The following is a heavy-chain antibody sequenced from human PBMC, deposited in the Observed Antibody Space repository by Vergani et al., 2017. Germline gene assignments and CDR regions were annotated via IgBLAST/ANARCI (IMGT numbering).Heavy chain of an antibody. CDR2: ISSSSSTI. V-gene: IGHV3-48*01. CDR1: GFTFSSYS. CDR3: ARDPYPNNFDY. J-gene: IGHJ4*02. Sequence: EVQLVESGGGLVQPGGSLRLSCAASGFTFSSYSMNWVRQAPGKGLEWVSYISSSSSTIYYADSVKGRFTISRDNAKNSLYLQMNSLRAEDTAVYYCARDPYPNNFDYWGQGTLVTVSS.